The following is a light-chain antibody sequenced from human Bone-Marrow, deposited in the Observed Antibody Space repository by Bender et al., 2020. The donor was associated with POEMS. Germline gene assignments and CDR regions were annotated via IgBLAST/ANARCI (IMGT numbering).Light chain of an antibody. CDR3: QSSDRSPTDRL. J-gene: IGLJ3*02. CDR1: TLTKQY. Sequence: SNELTQPPSVSVSPGQTARITCSGETLTKQYSYWYQQKACQAPSLLIYKDNERTSGIPERFSGSSSGTTVTLTISGVQAEDEADYYCQSSDRSPTDRLFGGGTKLTVL. V-gene: IGLV3-25*03. CDR2: KDN.